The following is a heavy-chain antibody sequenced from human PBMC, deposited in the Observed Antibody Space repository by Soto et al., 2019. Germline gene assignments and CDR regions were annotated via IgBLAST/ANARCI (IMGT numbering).Heavy chain of an antibody. D-gene: IGHD4-17*01. CDR2: ISRSGSPI. CDR1: GFTLSSYE. J-gene: IGHJ3*02. CDR3: ARVYADYLIDAFDI. V-gene: IGHV3-48*03. Sequence: EAQLEESGGGLVQPGGSLRLSCAAFGFTLSSYEMDWVRQAPGKGLEWVSHISRSGSPIYYADSVKGRFTISRDNAKNSVYLQMNSLRAEDTAIYYCARVYADYLIDAFDIWGQGTMVSVSS.